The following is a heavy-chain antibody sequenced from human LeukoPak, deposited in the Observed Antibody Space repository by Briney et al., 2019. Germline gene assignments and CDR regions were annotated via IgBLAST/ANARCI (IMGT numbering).Heavy chain of an antibody. CDR1: GGSISSYY. D-gene: IGHD3-22*01. J-gene: IGHJ4*02. Sequence: PSETLSLTCTGSGGSISSYYWSWIGQPPGKGLEWVGYIYYSGSTNYNPSLKSRVTISVHTSKNQFSLKLSSVTAADPAVYYCARFRKSSGTFDYWGQGALVTVSS. CDR3: ARFRKSSGTFDY. CDR2: IYYSGST. V-gene: IGHV4-59*01.